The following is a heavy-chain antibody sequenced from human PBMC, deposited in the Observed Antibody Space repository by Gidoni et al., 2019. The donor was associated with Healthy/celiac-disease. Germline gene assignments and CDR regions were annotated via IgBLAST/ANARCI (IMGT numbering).Heavy chain of an antibody. V-gene: IGHV3-23*01. CDR3: AKDPFPEWLLLNWFDP. J-gene: IGHJ5*02. D-gene: IGHD3-22*01. Sequence: EVQLLESGGGLVQPGGSLRLSCAASGFTFSSYAMSWVRQAPGKGLEWVSAMSGSGGSTYYADSVKGRFTISRDNSKNTLYLQMNSLRAEDTAVYYCAKDPFPEWLLLNWFDPWGQGTLVTVSS. CDR1: GFTFSSYA. CDR2: MSGSGGST.